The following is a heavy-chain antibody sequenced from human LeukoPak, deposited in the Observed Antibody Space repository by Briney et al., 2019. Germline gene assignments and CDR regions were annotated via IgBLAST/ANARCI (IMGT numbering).Heavy chain of an antibody. CDR1: GGSISSYY. CDR2: IYYSGST. CDR3: ARVRILGVVIFDY. J-gene: IGHJ4*02. D-gene: IGHD3-3*01. Sequence: PSETLSLTCTVSGGSISSYYWSWIRQPPGKGLEWIGYIYYSGSTNYNPSLKSRVPISVDPSKNQFSLKLTSVTAADTAVYYCARVRILGVVIFDYWGQGTLVTVSS. V-gene: IGHV4-59*01.